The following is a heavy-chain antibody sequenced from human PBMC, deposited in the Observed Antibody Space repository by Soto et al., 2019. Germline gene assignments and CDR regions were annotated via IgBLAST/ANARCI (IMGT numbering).Heavy chain of an antibody. D-gene: IGHD1-7*01. J-gene: IGHJ4*02. Sequence: EVQLAESGGGMVQPGGSLRLSCVASGFTFSNYDMHWVRQAPGKGLEYVSSISSNGGTTYYGNSVKGRFTISRDNSKNTVYLQMGSLRAEDMAVYYCVRRVSGNYDYWGQGTLVTVSS. CDR3: VRRVSGNYDY. CDR1: GFTFSNYD. CDR2: ISSNGGTT. V-gene: IGHV3-64*01.